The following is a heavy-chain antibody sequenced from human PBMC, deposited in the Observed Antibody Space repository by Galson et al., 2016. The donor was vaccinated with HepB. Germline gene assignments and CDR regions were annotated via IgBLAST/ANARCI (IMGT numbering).Heavy chain of an antibody. CDR1: GYTFTSYY. CDR2: INPSGGST. J-gene: IGHJ4*02. V-gene: IGHV1-46*01. D-gene: IGHD3/OR15-3a*01. Sequence: SVKVSCKASGYTFTSYYMHWVRQAPGQGLEWMGIINPSGGSTSYAQKFQGRVTVTRDTSTSTVYLELSSLRSEDTAVYYCARGTGTGGYFDYWGQGTLVTVSS. CDR3: ARGTGTGGYFDY.